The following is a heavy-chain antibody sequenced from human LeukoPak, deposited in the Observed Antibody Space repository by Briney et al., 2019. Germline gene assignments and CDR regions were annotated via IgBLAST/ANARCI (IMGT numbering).Heavy chain of an antibody. CDR2: IYYSGST. CDR1: GGSISSGGYS. V-gene: IGHV4-30-4*07. Sequence: PSETLSLTCAVSGGSISSGGYSWSWIRQPPGKGLEWIGYIYYSGSTYYNPSLKSRVTISVDTSKSQFSLKLSSVTAADTAVYYCARGLDYGDFQMDVWGKGTTVTVSS. CDR3: ARGLDYGDFQMDV. D-gene: IGHD4-17*01. J-gene: IGHJ6*04.